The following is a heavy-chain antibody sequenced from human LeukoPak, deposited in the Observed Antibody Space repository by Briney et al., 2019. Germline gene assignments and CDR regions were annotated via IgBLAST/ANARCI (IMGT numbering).Heavy chain of an antibody. D-gene: IGHD3-3*01. J-gene: IGHJ3*02. CDR1: GGTFSSYA. V-gene: IGHV1-69*13. CDR2: IIPIFGTA. Sequence: SVKVSCKASGGTFSSYAISWVRQAPGQGLEWTGGIIPIFGTANYAQKFQGRVTITADESTSTAYMELSSLRSEDTAVYYCALRFLELKPVVGAFDIWGQGTMVTVSS. CDR3: ALRFLELKPVVGAFDI.